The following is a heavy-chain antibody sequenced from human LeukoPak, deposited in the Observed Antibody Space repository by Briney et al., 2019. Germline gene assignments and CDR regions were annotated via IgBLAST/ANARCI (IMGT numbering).Heavy chain of an antibody. CDR3: ARDEYSSSSIGWFDP. CDR1: GYTFSNYG. J-gene: IGHJ5*02. D-gene: IGHD6-6*01. CDR2: ISGYNANT. V-gene: IGHV1-18*01. Sequence: ASVKVSCKASGYTFSNYGVNWVRQAPGQGLEWMGWISGYNANTNYAQKFQGRVTMTTDTSTSTAYMELRSLRSDDTAVYYCARDEYSSSSIGWFDPWGQGTLVTVSS.